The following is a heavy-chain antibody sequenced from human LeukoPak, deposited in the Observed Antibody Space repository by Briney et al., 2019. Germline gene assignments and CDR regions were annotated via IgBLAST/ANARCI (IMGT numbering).Heavy chain of an antibody. CDR2: MYHIGST. CDR1: GGSISSSSYY. J-gene: IGHJ4*02. D-gene: IGHD1-26*01. CDR3: ARPGGSYYWADY. Sequence: SETLSLTCTVSGGSISSSSYYWGWIRQPPGKGLEWVGSMYHIGSTYYNPSLKSRVTISIDTSKNQFSLNLRSVTAADTAVYYCARPGGSYYWADYWGQGTLVTVSS. V-gene: IGHV4-39*07.